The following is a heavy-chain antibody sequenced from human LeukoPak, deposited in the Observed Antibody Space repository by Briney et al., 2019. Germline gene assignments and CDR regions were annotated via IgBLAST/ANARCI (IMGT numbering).Heavy chain of an antibody. Sequence: ASVKVSCKASGYTFTSYGISWVRQAPGQGLEWTGWISAYNGNTNYAQKLQGRVTMTTDTSTSTAYMELRSLRSDDTAVYYCARGPGGCSSTSCPRRYYYYMDVWGKGTTVTVSS. CDR2: ISAYNGNT. V-gene: IGHV1-18*01. J-gene: IGHJ6*03. CDR3: ARGPGGCSSTSCPRRYYYYMDV. D-gene: IGHD2-2*01. CDR1: GYTFTSYG.